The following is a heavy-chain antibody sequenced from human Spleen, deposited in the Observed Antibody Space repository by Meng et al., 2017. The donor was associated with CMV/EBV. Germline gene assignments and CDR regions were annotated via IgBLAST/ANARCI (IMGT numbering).Heavy chain of an antibody. J-gene: IGHJ4*02. CDR3: ARGTRRGYFDS. D-gene: IGHD1-14*01. V-gene: IGHV4-30-4*08. CDR2: IYYTGST. CDR1: GASISSGTCY. Sequence: TVSGASISSGTCYWSWIRQPPGKGLDWIGYIYYTGSTYYNPSLRSRLTMSIDTSKNHFSLILASVTTADTAVYYCARGTRRGYFDSWGQGTLVTVSS.